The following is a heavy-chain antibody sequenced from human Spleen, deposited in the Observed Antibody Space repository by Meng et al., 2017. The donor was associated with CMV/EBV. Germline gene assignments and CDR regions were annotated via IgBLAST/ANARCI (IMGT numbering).Heavy chain of an antibody. D-gene: IGHD2/OR15-2a*01. J-gene: IGHJ4*02. CDR2: TSSSSDYI. CDR1: GFTFSIYS. CDR3: ARDFPDY. Sequence: GESLKISCAASGFTFSIYSMNWVRQAPGKGLEWVSCTSSSSDYIYYADSVKGRFTISRDNAKNSLYLQMNSLRAEDTAVYYCARDFPDYWGQGTLVTVSS. V-gene: IGHV3-21*01.